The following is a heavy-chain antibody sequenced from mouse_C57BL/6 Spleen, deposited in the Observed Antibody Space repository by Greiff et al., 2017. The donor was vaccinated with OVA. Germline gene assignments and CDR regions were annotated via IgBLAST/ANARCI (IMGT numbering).Heavy chain of an antibody. CDR2: INPSTGGT. CDR1: GYSFTGYY. D-gene: IGHD2-1*01. Sequence: EVQLVESGPELVKPGASVKISCKASGYSFTGYYMNWVKQSPEKSLEWIGEINPSTGGTTYNQKFKAKATLTVDKSSSTAYMQRKSLTSEDSAVYYCARHGNYEWYFDVWGTGTTVTVSS. J-gene: IGHJ1*03. CDR3: ARHGNYEWYFDV. V-gene: IGHV1-42*01.